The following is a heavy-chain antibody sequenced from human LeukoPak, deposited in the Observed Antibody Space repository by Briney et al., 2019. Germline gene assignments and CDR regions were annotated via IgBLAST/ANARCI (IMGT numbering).Heavy chain of an antibody. D-gene: IGHD3-10*01. CDR3: ARDSMVRGVDDAFDI. CDR1: GYTFTGYY. CDR2: INPNSGGT. J-gene: IGHJ3*02. Sequence: ASVKVSCKASGYTFTGYYMHWVRQAPGQGLEWMGWINPNSGGTNYAQKFQGRVTMTRDTSISTAYMELSRLRSDDTAVYYCARDSMVRGVDDAFDIWGQGTMVTVSS. V-gene: IGHV1-2*02.